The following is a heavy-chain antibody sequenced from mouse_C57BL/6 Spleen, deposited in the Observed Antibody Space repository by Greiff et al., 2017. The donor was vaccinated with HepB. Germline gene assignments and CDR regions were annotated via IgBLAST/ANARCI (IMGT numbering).Heavy chain of an antibody. CDR3: ARGGTTASSRGFAY. V-gene: IGHV3-1*01. J-gene: IGHJ3*01. Sequence: VQLQQSGPGMVKPSQSLSLTCTVTGYSITSGYDWHWIRHFPGNKLEWMGYISYSGSTNYNPSLKSRISITHDTSKNHFFLKLNSVTTDDTATYYCARGGTTASSRGFAYWGQGTLVTVSA. CDR1: GYSITSGYD. D-gene: IGHD1-2*01. CDR2: ISYSGST.